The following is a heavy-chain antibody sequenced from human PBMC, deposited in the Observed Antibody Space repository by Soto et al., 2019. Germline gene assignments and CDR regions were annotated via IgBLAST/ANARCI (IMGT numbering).Heavy chain of an antibody. CDR1: GGSISSYY. V-gene: IGHV4-59*01. Sequence: QVQLQESGPGLVKPSETLSLTCTVSGGSISSYYWSWIRQPPGKGLEWIGYIYYSGSTNYNPSLKSRVTISVDTSKNQFSLKLSSVTAADRAVYYCARSYGSGLDYWGQGTLVTVSS. J-gene: IGHJ4*02. CDR2: IYYSGST. D-gene: IGHD3-10*01. CDR3: ARSYGSGLDY.